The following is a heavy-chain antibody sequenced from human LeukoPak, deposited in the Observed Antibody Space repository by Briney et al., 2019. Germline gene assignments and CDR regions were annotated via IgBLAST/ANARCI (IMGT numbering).Heavy chain of an antibody. J-gene: IGHJ4*02. D-gene: IGHD3-22*01. CDR2: IYTSGST. CDR1: GGSISSYY. CDR3: ARRGRGIVVDPFDS. V-gene: IGHV4-4*07. Sequence: PSETLSLTCTVSGGSISSYYWSWIRQPAGKGLEWIGRIYTSGSTNYNPSLKSRVTMSVDTSKNQFSLKLSSVTAADTAVYYCARRGRGIVVDPFDSWGQGTLVTVSS.